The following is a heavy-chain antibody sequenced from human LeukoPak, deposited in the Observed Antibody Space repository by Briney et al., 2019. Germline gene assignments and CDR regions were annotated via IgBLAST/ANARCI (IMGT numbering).Heavy chain of an antibody. CDR2: IKEDGSEK. CDR3: ARELIGVITDFDY. V-gene: IGHV3-7*03. CDR1: GFTFSRHW. J-gene: IGHJ4*02. D-gene: IGHD3-10*01. Sequence: GGSLRLSCAASGFTFSRHWMSWVRQAPGKGLEWVANIKEDGSEKHYVDSVKGRFTISRDNAKNSLYLQMNGLRAEDTAVYYCARELIGVITDFDYWGQGTLVTVSS.